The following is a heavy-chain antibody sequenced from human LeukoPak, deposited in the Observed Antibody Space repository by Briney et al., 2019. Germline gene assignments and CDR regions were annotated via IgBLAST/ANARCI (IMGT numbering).Heavy chain of an antibody. CDR1: GDSVSSINGA. V-gene: IGHV6-1*01. Sequence: SQTLSLTCAISGDSVSSINGAWNWVGQSPSRGLEWLGRTYYRSKWYSDYAVPIQGRMSINPDTSKSQFTLHLFSVTPDDTAVYYCARDVATTGWYTFDYWGQGTRVAVSS. CDR3: ARDVATTGWYTFDY. CDR2: TYYRSKWYS. J-gene: IGHJ4*02. D-gene: IGHD6-19*01.